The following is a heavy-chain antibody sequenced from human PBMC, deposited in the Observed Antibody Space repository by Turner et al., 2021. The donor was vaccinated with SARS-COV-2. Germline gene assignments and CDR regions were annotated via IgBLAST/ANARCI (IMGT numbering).Heavy chain of an antibody. CDR1: GYIFTNYY. V-gene: IGHV1-46*03. Sequence: VQLLQSGAEVKKPGASVKVSCKASGYIFTNYYMHWVRQAPGQGFECMRIINGRGDVTGYAEKFQGRVTMTTDTSTRTVYMKVKSLRSDDTAVYFCARGDVVGADFDFWGQGTLFTVSP. CDR3: ARGDVVGADFDF. D-gene: IGHD1-26*01. J-gene: IGHJ4*02. CDR2: INGRGDVT.